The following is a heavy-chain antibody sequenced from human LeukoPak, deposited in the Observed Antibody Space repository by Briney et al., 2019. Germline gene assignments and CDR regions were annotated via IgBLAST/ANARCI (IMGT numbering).Heavy chain of an antibody. CDR1: GYPSNLYG. J-gene: IGHJ4*02. D-gene: IGHD3-22*01. V-gene: IGHV1-18*01. CDR3: ARVVYYDSSGYFDN. CDR2: ISPHTANT. Sequence: ASVKVSCKASGYPSNLYGITWVRQAPGQGLEWLGWISPHTANTNYVQNLQDRVTLTTDTSTSTVYMQLRSLRSDDTAVYYCARVVYYDSSGYFDNWGQGTLVTVSS.